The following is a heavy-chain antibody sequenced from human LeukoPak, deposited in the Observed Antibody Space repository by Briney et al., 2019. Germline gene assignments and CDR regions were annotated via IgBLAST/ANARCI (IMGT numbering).Heavy chain of an antibody. CDR3: ARDHRLLWFGELFFSGAFDI. CDR1: GFTFSSYE. V-gene: IGHV3-48*03. D-gene: IGHD3-10*01. J-gene: IGHJ3*02. CDR2: ISSSGSTI. Sequence: GGSLRLSCAASGFTFSSYEMNWVRQAPGKGLEWVSYISSSGSTIYYADSVKGRFTISRDNAKNSLYLQMNSLRAEDTAVYYCARDHRLLWFGELFFSGAFDIWGQGTMVTVSS.